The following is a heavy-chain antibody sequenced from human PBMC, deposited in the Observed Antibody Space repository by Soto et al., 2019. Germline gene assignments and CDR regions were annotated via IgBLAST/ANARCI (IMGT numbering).Heavy chain of an antibody. CDR2: ISYDGGDK. Sequence: GGSLRLSCAASGFTFSRYGMHWVRQAPGKRLEWVAVISYDGGDKHYADSVKGRFTISRDNSKNTLYLQMNSLRAEDRAVYYCRKDADQGAASYYFHHWGQGPLVIVSS. CDR1: GFTFSRYG. J-gene: IGHJ4*02. CDR3: RKDADQGAASYYFHH. D-gene: IGHD6-25*01. V-gene: IGHV3-30*18.